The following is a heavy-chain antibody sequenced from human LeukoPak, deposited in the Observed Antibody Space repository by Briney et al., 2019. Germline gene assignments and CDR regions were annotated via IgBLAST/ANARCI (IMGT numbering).Heavy chain of an antibody. Sequence: PGASVKVSCKASGYTFTSYDINWVRQATGQGLEWMGWMNPNSGNTGYAQKFQGRVTITRNTYISPAYMDLSSLRSEDTAVYCCASDYYDSSGYSWPSVRWGQGTLVTVSS. CDR1: GYTFTSYD. CDR2: MNPNSGNT. D-gene: IGHD3-22*01. CDR3: ASDYYDSSGYSWPSVR. J-gene: IGHJ4*02. V-gene: IGHV1-8*03.